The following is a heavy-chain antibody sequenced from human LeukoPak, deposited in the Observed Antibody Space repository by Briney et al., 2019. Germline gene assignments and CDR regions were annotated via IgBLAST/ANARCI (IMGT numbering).Heavy chain of an antibody. Sequence: PGGSLRLSCAASGFTFSSYEMNWGRQAPGKGLEWVSYISSSGSTIYYADSVKARFTISRDNAKHSLYLQMNSLRAEDTAVYYCAELGITMIGDVWGKGTTVTISS. V-gene: IGHV3-48*03. CDR3: AELGITMIGDV. CDR2: ISSSGSTI. J-gene: IGHJ6*04. CDR1: GFTFSSYE. D-gene: IGHD3-10*02.